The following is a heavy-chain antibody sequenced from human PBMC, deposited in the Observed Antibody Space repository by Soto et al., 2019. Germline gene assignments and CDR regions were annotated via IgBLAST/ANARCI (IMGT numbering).Heavy chain of an antibody. CDR1: GFTFSSYA. J-gene: IGHJ3*01. V-gene: IGHV3-23*01. CDR3: AKDFSRMSSGWVEDVFDV. D-gene: IGHD6-19*01. Sequence: GGSLRLSCEASGFTFSSYAMSWVRQAPGKGLEWVSGISGSGTSTYYADSVKGRFTISRDNSRDNSKNTVFLQLDSLRVEDTALYYCAKDFSRMSSGWVEDVFDVWGQGTLVTVSS. CDR2: ISGSGTST.